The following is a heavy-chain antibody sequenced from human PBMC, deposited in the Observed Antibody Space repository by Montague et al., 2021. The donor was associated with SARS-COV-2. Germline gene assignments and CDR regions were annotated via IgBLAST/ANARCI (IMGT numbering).Heavy chain of an antibody. V-gene: IGHV2-70*11. CDR1: GFSLSTSGMC. J-gene: IGHJ4*02. CDR2: IDWDDDK. D-gene: IGHD6-13*01. CDR3: ARTSIPAAGTFLDY. Sequence: PALVKPTQTLTLTCTFSGFSLSTSGMCVSWIRQPPGKALEWLARIDWDDDKYHSTSLKTRLTISKDTSKNQVVLTMTNMAPADTATYYCARTSIPAAGTFLDYWGQGTLVTVSS.